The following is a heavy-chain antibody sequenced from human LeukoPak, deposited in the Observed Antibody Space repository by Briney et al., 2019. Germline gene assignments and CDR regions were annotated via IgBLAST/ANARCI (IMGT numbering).Heavy chain of an antibody. Sequence: PGGSLRLSCAASGFTFSNAWMSWVRQAPGKGLEWVSYISSSGSTIYYADSVRGRFTISRDNAKNSLYLQMNSLRAEDTAVYYCAELGITMIGGVWGKGTTVTISS. CDR1: GFTFSNAW. CDR3: AELGITMIGGV. CDR2: ISSSGSTI. D-gene: IGHD3-10*02. J-gene: IGHJ6*04. V-gene: IGHV3-11*04.